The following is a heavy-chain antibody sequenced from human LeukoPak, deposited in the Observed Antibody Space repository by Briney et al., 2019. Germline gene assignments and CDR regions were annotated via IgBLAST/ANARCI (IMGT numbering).Heavy chain of an antibody. D-gene: IGHD3-3*01. Sequence: GGSLRLSCAASGFTVRSNYMSWVRQAPGKGLEWVSVIYSGGSTYYADSVKGRFTISRDNSKNTLYLQMNSLRAEDTAVYYCARDVTIFGVVIGDYWGQGTLVTVSS. CDR3: ARDVTIFGVVIGDY. J-gene: IGHJ4*02. V-gene: IGHV3-53*05. CDR2: IYSGGST. CDR1: GFTVRSNY.